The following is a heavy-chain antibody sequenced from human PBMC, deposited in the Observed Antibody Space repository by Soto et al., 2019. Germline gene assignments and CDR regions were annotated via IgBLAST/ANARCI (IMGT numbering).Heavy chain of an antibody. Sequence: PSHTLSLTCAISGDSVSSNSAAWNWIRQSPSRGLEWLGRTYYRSKWYNDYAVSVKSRITINPDTSKNQFSLQLNSVTPEDTAVYYCARGPSSRSWYKRGGWFDPWGQGNLVAV. CDR3: ARGPSSRSWYKRGGWFDP. V-gene: IGHV6-1*01. CDR1: GDSVSSNSAA. CDR2: TYYRSKWYN. D-gene: IGHD6-13*01. J-gene: IGHJ5*02.